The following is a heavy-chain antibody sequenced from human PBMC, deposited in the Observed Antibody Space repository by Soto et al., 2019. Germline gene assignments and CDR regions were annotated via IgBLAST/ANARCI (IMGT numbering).Heavy chain of an antibody. J-gene: IGHJ4*02. D-gene: IGHD2-21*02. CDR3: ARSYCGDYCALDH. Sequence: QVQLVESGGGVVQPGRSLRLSCAASGFIFSNYVMHWVRQAPGKGLEWVAVISYDGNSTHYADSVKGRFTISRDNSKSTLYVQMNSLRAEDTAVYYCARSYCGDYCALDHWGQGTLVTVSS. V-gene: IGHV3-30-3*01. CDR1: GFIFSNYV. CDR2: ISYDGNST.